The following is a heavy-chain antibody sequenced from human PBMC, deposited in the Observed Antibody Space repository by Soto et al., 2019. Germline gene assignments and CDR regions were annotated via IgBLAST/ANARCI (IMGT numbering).Heavy chain of an antibody. V-gene: IGHV4-34*01. J-gene: IGHJ4*02. CDR3: ARARSSSWGGGGDY. Sequence: SETLSLTCAVYGGSFSGYXWSWIRQPPGKGLEWIGEINHSGSTNYNPSLKSRVTISVDTSKNQFSLKLSSVTAADTAVYYCARARSSSWGGGGDYWGQGTLVTVSS. CDR1: GGSFSGYX. D-gene: IGHD6-13*01. CDR2: INHSGST.